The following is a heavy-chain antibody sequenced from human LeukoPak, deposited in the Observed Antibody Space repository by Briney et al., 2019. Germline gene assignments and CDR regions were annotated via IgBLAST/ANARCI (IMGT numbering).Heavy chain of an antibody. CDR3: ARRSVVGYSGYDRTGGRTKPLTYYYYYMDV. V-gene: IGHV1-46*01. J-gene: IGHJ6*03. D-gene: IGHD5-12*01. CDR2: INPRGGST. CDR1: RYTFTSYY. Sequence: SSVNVSYKASRYTFTSYYMHWVPQAPRQELEWMGIINPRGGSTSYEQKFQGRVTMTRDTSTSTVYMELSSLRSEDTDVYYCARRSVVGYSGYDRTGGRTKPLTYYYYYMDVWGKGTTVTVSS.